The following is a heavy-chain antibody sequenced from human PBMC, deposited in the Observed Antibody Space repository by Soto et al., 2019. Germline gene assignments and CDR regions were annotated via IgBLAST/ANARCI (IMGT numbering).Heavy chain of an antibody. J-gene: IGHJ4*02. Sequence: GGSLRLSCVGSGFSFSSFGMHWIRQAPGKGLEWLALVWFDGSRTYYADSVEGRFTISRDNSQDTLFLQMNSLTEDDSAVYYCARAEASRHMDFRGPGTLLTVSS. V-gene: IGHV3-33*03. D-gene: IGHD6-6*01. CDR1: GFSFSSFG. CDR2: VWFDGSRT. CDR3: ARAEASRHMDF.